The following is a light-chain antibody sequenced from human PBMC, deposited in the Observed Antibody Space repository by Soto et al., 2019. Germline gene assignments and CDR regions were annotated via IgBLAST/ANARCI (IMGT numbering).Light chain of an antibody. CDR1: SGDIGPYNS. CDR3: ASLPL. CDR2: EVT. V-gene: IGLV2-8*01. J-gene: IGLJ2*01. Sequence: QSALAQPPSASGSPGQSVTISCTGTSGDIGPYNSVSWYQQHPGKAPKLLIYEVTKRPSGVPDRFSGSTSGNTASLTVSGLQAEDEADYYCASLPLFGGGTKLTVL.